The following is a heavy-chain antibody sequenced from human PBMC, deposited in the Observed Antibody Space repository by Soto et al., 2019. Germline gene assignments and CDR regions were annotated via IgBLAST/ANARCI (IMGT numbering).Heavy chain of an antibody. CDR3: ARGSQQLAGHDALDI. V-gene: IGHV3-48*03. CDR1: GFTFSSYE. J-gene: IGHJ3*02. Sequence: GGSLRLSCAASGFTFSSYEMNWVRQAPGKGLEWVSYISSSGSTIYYADSVKGRFTISRDNAKNSLYLQMNSLRAEDTAVYYCARGSQQLAGHDALDIWGQGTMVTVSS. CDR2: ISSSGSTI. D-gene: IGHD6-6*01.